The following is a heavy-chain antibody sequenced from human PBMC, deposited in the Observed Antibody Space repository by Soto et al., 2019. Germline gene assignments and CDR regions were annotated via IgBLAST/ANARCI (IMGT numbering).Heavy chain of an antibody. J-gene: IGHJ5*02. Sequence: SETLSLTCAVYGGSFSGYYWSWIRQPPGKGLEWIGEINHSGSTNYNPSLKSRVTISVDTSKNQFSLKLSSVTAADTAVYYCARVVGSAQDYYDSSGYYYSWIDPWGQRTLVTVSS. CDR3: ARVVGSAQDYYDSSGYYYSWIDP. V-gene: IGHV4-34*01. D-gene: IGHD3-22*01. CDR2: INHSGST. CDR1: GGSFSGYY.